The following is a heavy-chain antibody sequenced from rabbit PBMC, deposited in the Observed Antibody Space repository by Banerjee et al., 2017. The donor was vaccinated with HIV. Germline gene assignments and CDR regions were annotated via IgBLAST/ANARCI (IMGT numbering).Heavy chain of an antibody. J-gene: IGHJ4*01. D-gene: IGHD6-1*01. CDR2: INAVTGKA. V-gene: IGHV1S45*01. CDR3: ARGGAFNAYAWDTFNL. Sequence: QEQLVESGVGLVKPEGSLKLSCTASGFSFSNKAVMCWVRQAPGKGLEWIACINAVTGKAVYANWAKGRFTFSKASSTTVTLQMASLTAADTATYFCARGGAFNAYAWDTFNLWGPGTLVSVS. CDR1: GFSFSNKAV.